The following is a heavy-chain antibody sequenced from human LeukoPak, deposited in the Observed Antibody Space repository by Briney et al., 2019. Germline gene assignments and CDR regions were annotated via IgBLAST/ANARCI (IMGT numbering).Heavy chain of an antibody. J-gene: IGHJ4*02. D-gene: IGHD3-3*01. CDR2: IYYSGST. CDR1: GGSISSYY. CDR3: ASLRYDFWSGYYLGLDY. Sequence: SETLSLTCTVSGGSISSYYWSWIRQPPGKGLEWIGYIYYSGSTNYNPSLKSRVTISVDTPKNQFSLKLCSVTAADTAVYYCASLRYDFWSGYYLGLDYWGQGTLVTVSS. V-gene: IGHV4-59*01.